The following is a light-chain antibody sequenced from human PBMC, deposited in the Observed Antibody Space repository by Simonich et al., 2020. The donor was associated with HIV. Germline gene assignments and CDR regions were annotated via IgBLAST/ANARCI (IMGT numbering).Light chain of an antibody. CDR3: QQYYSTPPT. CDR1: RSILYSSNNKNY. Sequence: DIVMTQSPDSLAVSLGERATFNCKSSRSILYSSNNKNYLAGYQQKPGQTPKLLIYWASTRESGVPDRFSASGSGTEFTLTISSLQAEDVAIYYCQQYYSTPPTFGQGTKVEIK. CDR2: WAS. J-gene: IGKJ1*01. V-gene: IGKV4-1*01.